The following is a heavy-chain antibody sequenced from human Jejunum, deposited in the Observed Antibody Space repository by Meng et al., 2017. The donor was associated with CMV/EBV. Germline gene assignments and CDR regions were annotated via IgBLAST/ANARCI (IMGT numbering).Heavy chain of an antibody. CDR3: VREDIVVFDY. CDR1: GYNFGDHG. J-gene: IGHJ4*02. V-gene: IGHV3-7*01. CDR2: IKQDGSAT. D-gene: IGHD2-15*01. Sequence: SCAASGYNFGDHGMNWVRQAPGKGLEWVANIKQDGSATYYADSVKGRFTISRDNAKNSLYLQMDNLRADDTAVYYCVREDIVVFDYWGQGTLVTVSS.